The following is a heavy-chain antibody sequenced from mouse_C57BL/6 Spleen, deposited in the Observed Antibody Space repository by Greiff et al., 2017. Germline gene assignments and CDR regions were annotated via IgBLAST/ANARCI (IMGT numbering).Heavy chain of an antibody. Sequence: QVHVKQSGPELVKPGASVKLSCKASGYTFTSYDINWVKQRPGQGLEWIGWIYPRDGSTKYNEKFKGKATLTVDTSSSTAYMELHSLTSEDSAVYFCARGDGYWSYWYFDVWDTGTTVTVSS. D-gene: IGHD2-3*01. CDR2: IYPRDGST. CDR1: GYTFTSYD. V-gene: IGHV1-85*01. CDR3: ARGDGYWSYWYFDV. J-gene: IGHJ1*03.